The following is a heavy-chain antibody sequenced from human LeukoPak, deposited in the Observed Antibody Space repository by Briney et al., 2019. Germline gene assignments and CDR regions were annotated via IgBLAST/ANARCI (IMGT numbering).Heavy chain of an antibody. D-gene: IGHD3-16*02. J-gene: IGHJ5*02. Sequence: PSETLSLTCAVYGGSFSGYYWSWIRQPPGKGLEWIGEINHSGSTNYNPSLKSRVTISVDTSKNQFSLKLSSVTAADTAVYYCARGGVFAGTWGQGTLVTVSS. CDR2: INHSGST. CDR3: ARGGVFAGT. V-gene: IGHV4-34*01. CDR1: GGSFSGYY.